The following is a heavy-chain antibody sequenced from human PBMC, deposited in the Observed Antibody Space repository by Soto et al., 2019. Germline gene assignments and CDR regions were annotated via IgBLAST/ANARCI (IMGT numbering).Heavy chain of an antibody. D-gene: IGHD6-25*01. CDR3: ARDRLAYGMDV. CDR2: IIPILGIA. V-gene: IGHV1-69*08. J-gene: IGHJ6*02. CDR1: GGTFSSYT. Sequence: QVQLVQSGAEVKKPGSSVKVSCKASGGTFSSYTISWVRQAPGQGLEWMGRIIPILGIANYAQKFQGRVTLTADNSTSTAYMELSSLRSEDTAVYYCARDRLAYGMDVWGQGTTGTVSS.